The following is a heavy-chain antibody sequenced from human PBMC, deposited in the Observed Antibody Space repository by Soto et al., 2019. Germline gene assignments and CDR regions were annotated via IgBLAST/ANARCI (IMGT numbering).Heavy chain of an antibody. D-gene: IGHD3-10*01. Sequence: LRLSCAASGFTFSSYAMSWVRQAPGKGLEWVSAISGSGGSTYYADSVKGRFTISRDNSKNTLYLQMNSLRAEDTAVYYCAKALYGSGSYYSPGHYYYYGMDVWGQGTTVTVSS. J-gene: IGHJ6*02. CDR2: ISGSGGST. CDR3: AKALYGSGSYYSPGHYYYYGMDV. CDR1: GFTFSSYA. V-gene: IGHV3-23*01.